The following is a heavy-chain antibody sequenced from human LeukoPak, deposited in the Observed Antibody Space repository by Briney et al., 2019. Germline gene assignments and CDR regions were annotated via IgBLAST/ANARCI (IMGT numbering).Heavy chain of an antibody. CDR3: ARHALGYDRAEFDY. Sequence: GASVKVSCKASGYTFTSYDINWVRQATGQGLEWMGWMNPNSGNTGYAQKFQGRVTMTRNTSISTAYMELSSLRSEDTAVYYCARHALGYDRAEFDYWGQGTLVTVSS. CDR2: MNPNSGNT. J-gene: IGHJ4*02. D-gene: IGHD5-12*01. V-gene: IGHV1-8*02. CDR1: GYTFTSYD.